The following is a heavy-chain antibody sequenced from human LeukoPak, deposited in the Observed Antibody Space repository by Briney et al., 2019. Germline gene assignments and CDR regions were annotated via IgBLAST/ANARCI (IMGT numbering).Heavy chain of an antibody. CDR1: GGSFSGYY. Sequence: SETLSLTCAVYGGSFSGYYWSWIRQPPGKGLEWIGEINHSGSTNYNPSLKSRVTISVDTSKNQFSLKLSSVTAADTAVYYCARGKPLVVPAAIGFYFDCWGQGTLVTVSS. V-gene: IGHV4-34*01. CDR3: ARGKPLVVPAAIGFYFDC. CDR2: INHSGST. D-gene: IGHD2-2*01. J-gene: IGHJ4*02.